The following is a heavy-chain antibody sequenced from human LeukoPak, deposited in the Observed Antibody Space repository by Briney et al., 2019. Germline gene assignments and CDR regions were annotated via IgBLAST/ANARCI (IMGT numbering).Heavy chain of an antibody. CDR1: GFGLSSYN. Sequence: GGSLRLSCAASGFGLSSYNMNWVRQAPGMGLEWVSYISSNSENVFYGDSVQGRFTISRDNAENSLFLQMNSQGAEDTAVYYCARESDFNGNFDAFDIWGQGTVVTVSS. V-gene: IGHV3-21*06. CDR2: ISSNSENV. D-gene: IGHD4-23*01. J-gene: IGHJ3*02. CDR3: ARESDFNGNFDAFDI.